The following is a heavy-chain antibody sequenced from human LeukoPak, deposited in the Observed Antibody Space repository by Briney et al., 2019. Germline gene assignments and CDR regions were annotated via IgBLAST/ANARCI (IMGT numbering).Heavy chain of an antibody. CDR3: AKTGGTNYYYYGMDV. CDR2: MSYDGSSK. Sequence: TGGSLRLSCAASGFTFSYYGIHWVRQAPGKGLEWVAIMSYDGSSKYYADSVKGRFTISRDNSKNTLYLQMNSLRAEDTAVYYCAKTGGTNYYYYGMDVWGQGTTVTVSS. J-gene: IGHJ6*02. D-gene: IGHD1-1*01. V-gene: IGHV3-30*18. CDR1: GFTFSYYG.